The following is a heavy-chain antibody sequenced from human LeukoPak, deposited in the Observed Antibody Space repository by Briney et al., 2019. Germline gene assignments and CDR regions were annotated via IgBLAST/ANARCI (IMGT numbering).Heavy chain of an antibody. CDR3: TSTAPPSYYDFWSGYYGHVDY. CDR1: GFTFSDYY. J-gene: IGHJ4*02. CDR2: IRGSGSDI. V-gene: IGHV3-11*01. D-gene: IGHD3-3*01. Sequence: GGSLRLSCAASGFTFSDYYMSWIRQAPGKGLECVSYIRGSGSDIYYADSVKGRFTISRDNAKNSLYLQMNSLRADDTAVYYCTSTAPPSYYDFWSGYYGHVDYWGQGTLVTVSS.